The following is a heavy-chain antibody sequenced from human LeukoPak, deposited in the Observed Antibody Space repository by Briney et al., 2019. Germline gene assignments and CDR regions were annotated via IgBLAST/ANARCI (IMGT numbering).Heavy chain of an antibody. J-gene: IGHJ5*02. V-gene: IGHV4-4*07. D-gene: IGHD2-2*01. Sequence: SETLSLTCTVSGGSISSYYWSWIRQSAGKGLEWIGRIYTSGSTNYNPSLKSRVTMSLDTSKNQLSLKLSSVTVADTAVYYCARDYQAWWFDPWGQGTLVTVSS. CDR2: IYTSGST. CDR1: GGSISSYY. CDR3: ARDYQAWWFDP.